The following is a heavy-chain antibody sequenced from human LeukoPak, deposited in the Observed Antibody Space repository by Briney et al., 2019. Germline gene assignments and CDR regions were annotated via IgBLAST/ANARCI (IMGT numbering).Heavy chain of an antibody. CDR3: AKRGVVIRGFLLGFHTEAYYFDS. V-gene: IGHV3-23*01. CDR1: GITLSNYA. D-gene: IGHD3-10*01. CDR2: LGGGGGGT. J-gene: IGHJ4*02. Sequence: SGGSLRLSCVVSGITLSNYAMSWVRQAPGKGLEWVSGLGGGGGGTKYADSVKGRFTISRDNSKNTLYLQMNSLRAEDTAVYFCAKRGVVIRGFLLGFHTEAYYFDSWGQGILVTVSS.